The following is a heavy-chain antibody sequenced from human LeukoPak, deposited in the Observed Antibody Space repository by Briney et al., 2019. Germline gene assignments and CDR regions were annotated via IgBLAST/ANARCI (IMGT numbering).Heavy chain of an antibody. Sequence: GGSLRLSCAASGFTFSSYGMHWVRQAPGKGLEWVANIKQDGSEKYYVDSVKGRFTISRDNAKNSLYLQMNSLRAEDTAVYYCARDLYCSSTSCSMGKDYWGQGTLVTVSS. V-gene: IGHV3-7*01. CDR1: GFTFSSYG. CDR2: IKQDGSEK. D-gene: IGHD2-2*01. CDR3: ARDLYCSSTSCSMGKDY. J-gene: IGHJ4*02.